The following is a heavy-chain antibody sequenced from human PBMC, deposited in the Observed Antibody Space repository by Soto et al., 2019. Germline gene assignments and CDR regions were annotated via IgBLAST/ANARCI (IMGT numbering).Heavy chain of an antibody. CDR3: ARGTVAGND. D-gene: IGHD6-19*01. J-gene: IGHJ4*02. CDR2: IYYTGST. CDR1: GGSTSSYY. V-gene: IGHV4-59*01. Sequence: SETLSLTCTVSGGSTSSYYWSWIRQPPGKGLEWIGYIYYTGSTNYSPSLKSRVTISVDTSKNQFSLKLSSVTAADTAVYYCARGTVAGNDWGKGTLVTVSS.